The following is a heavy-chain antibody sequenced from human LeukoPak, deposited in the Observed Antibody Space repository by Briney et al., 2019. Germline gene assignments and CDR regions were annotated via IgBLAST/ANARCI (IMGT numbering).Heavy chain of an antibody. J-gene: IGHJ4*02. D-gene: IGHD2-2*01. CDR1: GFTFSSYG. CDR2: ISYDGSNK. V-gene: IGHV3-30*18. CDR3: AKDLGCSSTSCYAGLDY. Sequence: GGSLRLSCAASGFTFSSYGMHWVRQAPGKGLEWVAVISYDGSNKYYADSVKGRFTISRDNSKNTLYLQMNSLRAEDTAVYYCAKDLGCSSTSCYAGLDYWGQGTVVTVSS.